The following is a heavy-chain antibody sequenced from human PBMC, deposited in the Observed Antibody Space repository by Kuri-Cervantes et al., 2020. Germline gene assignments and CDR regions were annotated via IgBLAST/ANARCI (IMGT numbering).Heavy chain of an antibody. V-gene: IGHV3-48*01. CDR2: ISSSSRTI. D-gene: IGHD5-18*01. CDR3: ARDLRYSYGYGPPGDP. J-gene: IGHJ5*02. Sequence: GESLKISCAASGFNFSTYSMNWVRQAPGKGLEWVSYISSSSRTIYYADSVKGRFTISRDNAKNSLYLQMNSLRAEDTAVYYCARDLRYSYGYGPPGDPWGQGTLVTVSS. CDR1: GFNFSTYS.